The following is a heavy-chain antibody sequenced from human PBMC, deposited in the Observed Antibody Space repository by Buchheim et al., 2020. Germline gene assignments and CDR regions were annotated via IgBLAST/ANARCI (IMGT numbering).Heavy chain of an antibody. CDR3: TTGYYYDSSGYFYFDY. Sequence: EVQLVESGGGLVKPGGSLRLSCAASGFTFSNAWMSWVRQAPGKGLEWVDRIKSKTDGGTTDYAAPVKGRFTISRDDSKNTLYLQMNSLKTEDTAVYYCTTGYYYDSSGYFYFDYWGQGTL. V-gene: IGHV3-15*01. J-gene: IGHJ4*02. D-gene: IGHD3-22*01. CDR2: IKSKTDGGTT. CDR1: GFTFSNAW.